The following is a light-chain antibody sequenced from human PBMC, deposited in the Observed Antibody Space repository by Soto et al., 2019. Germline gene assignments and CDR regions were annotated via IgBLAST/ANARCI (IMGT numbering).Light chain of an antibody. CDR2: EVS. Sequence: QSVLTQPASVSGSPGQSSTISCTGTSSDVGYYDYVSWYQQHPGKAPKLLIYEVSNRPSGVSDRFSGSKSGNTASLTISGLQAEDEADYFCNSYTTTATRVFRTGTKVTVL. J-gene: IGLJ1*01. V-gene: IGLV2-14*01. CDR1: SSDVGYYDY. CDR3: NSYTTTATRV.